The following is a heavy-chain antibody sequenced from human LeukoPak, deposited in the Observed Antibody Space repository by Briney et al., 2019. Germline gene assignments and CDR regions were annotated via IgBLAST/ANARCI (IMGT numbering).Heavy chain of an antibody. CDR2: LWSNEKNN. Sequence: GGSLRLSCATPGFTFRSDGMPWVRRAPGKGLEWLAVLWSNEKNNYYTDSVKGRFNISRATYKNMLYLQMNSLRAEDTALYYCVKEKGPFDGFDIWGQGTMVTVSS. V-gene: IGHV3-33*06. CDR3: VKEKGPFDGFDI. J-gene: IGHJ3*02. CDR1: GFTFRSDG.